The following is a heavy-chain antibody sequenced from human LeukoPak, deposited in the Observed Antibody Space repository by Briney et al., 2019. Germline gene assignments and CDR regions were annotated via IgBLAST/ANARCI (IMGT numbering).Heavy chain of an antibody. D-gene: IGHD2-15*01. J-gene: IGHJ4*02. CDR3: ARGRVVGAD. Sequence: PSETLSLTCTVSGASIHNNFYWSWIRQPPGKGLEWLGCIHYSGSTNYNPSLMSRVTISRDTSKNQFSLKLNSVTAADTAVYYCARGRVVGADWGQGTLVTVSS. CDR2: IHYSGST. CDR1: GASIHNNFY. V-gene: IGHV4-59*01.